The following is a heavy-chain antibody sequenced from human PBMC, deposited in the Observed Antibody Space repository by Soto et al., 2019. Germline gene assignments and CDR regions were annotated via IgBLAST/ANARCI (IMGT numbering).Heavy chain of an antibody. CDR1: GFTFSSYW. V-gene: IGHV3-7*01. CDR3: ARGSSVYDSSGYAFDY. J-gene: IGHJ4*02. Sequence: VQLVESGGDLVQPGGSLRLSCAASGFTFSSYWMSWVRQAPGKGLEWVANIKQDGSHKFYVDSVKGRFTMSRDNAKNSLYLQMSSLRAEDTAVYYCARGSSVYDSSGYAFDYWGRGSLVTVSS. D-gene: IGHD3-22*01. CDR2: IKQDGSHK.